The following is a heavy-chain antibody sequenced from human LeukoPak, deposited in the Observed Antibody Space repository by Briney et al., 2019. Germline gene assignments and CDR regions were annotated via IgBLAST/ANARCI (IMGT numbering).Heavy chain of an antibody. J-gene: IGHJ4*02. D-gene: IGHD2-2*01. Sequence: ASVKVSCKASGYTFTSYGISWLRQAPGQGLEWMGWISAYNGNTNYAQKLQGRVTMTTDTSTSTAYMELRSLRSDDTAVDYCAILLEDIVVGPAHPHPCYSDYWGQGTLVTVSS. CDR2: ISAYNGNT. CDR1: GYTFTSYG. CDR3: AILLEDIVVGPAHPHPCYSDY. V-gene: IGHV1-18*01.